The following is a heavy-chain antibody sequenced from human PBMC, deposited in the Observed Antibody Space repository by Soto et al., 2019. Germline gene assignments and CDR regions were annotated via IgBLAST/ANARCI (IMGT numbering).Heavy chain of an antibody. V-gene: IGHV1-58*01. Sequence: GASVKVSCKASGFTFTSSAVQWVRQARGQRLEWIGWIVVGSGNTNYAQKFQERVTITRDMSTSTAYMELSSLRSEDTAVYYCASLWYSGYDRLNLAYRGQGTLVTVSS. CDR1: GFTFTSSA. D-gene: IGHD5-12*01. CDR3: ASLWYSGYDRLNLAY. CDR2: IVVGSGNT. J-gene: IGHJ4*02.